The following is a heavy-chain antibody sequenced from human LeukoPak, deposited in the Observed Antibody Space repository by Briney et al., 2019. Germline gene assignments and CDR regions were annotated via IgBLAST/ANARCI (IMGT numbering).Heavy chain of an antibody. CDR2: INPTGGST. J-gene: IGHJ5*02. CDR1: GYTFPSYF. D-gene: IGHD2-2*01. V-gene: IGHV1-46*01. Sequence: ASVKVSCKASGYTFPSYFMHWVRQAPGQGLEWMGIINPTGGSTTYAQKFQGRVTMTRDTSTSTVYMELSSLRSDDTAVYYCAREGGRVPAATPLFDPWGQGTLVTVSS. CDR3: AREGGRVPAATPLFDP.